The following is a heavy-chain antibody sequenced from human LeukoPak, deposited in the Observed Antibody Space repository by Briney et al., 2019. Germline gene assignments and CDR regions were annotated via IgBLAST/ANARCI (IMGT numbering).Heavy chain of an antibody. Sequence: ASVKVSCKASRYTFTDYYIHWVRQAPGQGLEWMGRISPNSGGTNFARKFQGRVTLTRDTSISAAYMKLTSLISDDTAVYYCARARSVAARSFFDYWGRGTLVTVSS. CDR2: ISPNSGGT. CDR3: ARARSVAARSFFDY. V-gene: IGHV1-2*06. J-gene: IGHJ4*02. CDR1: RYTFTDYY. D-gene: IGHD6-6*01.